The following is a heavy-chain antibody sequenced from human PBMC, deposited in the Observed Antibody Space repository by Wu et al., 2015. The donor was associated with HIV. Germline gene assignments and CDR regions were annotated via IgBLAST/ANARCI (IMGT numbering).Heavy chain of an antibody. Sequence: QVQLLQSGAEVRRPGASVKVSCKASGYTVSNYDINWVRQAPGQGLEWMGMMSPSNGKTNYAPKFQGRIIMTGDTSKRMAYMELSSLRSDDTAVYYCSRVLAEGAWLRECLSVTWPRGMDVVGPRDHGHRLL. CDR2: MSPSNGKT. CDR1: GYTVSNYD. V-gene: IGHV1-8*02. CDR3: SRVLAEGAWLRECLSVTWPRGMDV. J-gene: IGHJ6*02. D-gene: IGHD3-3*02.